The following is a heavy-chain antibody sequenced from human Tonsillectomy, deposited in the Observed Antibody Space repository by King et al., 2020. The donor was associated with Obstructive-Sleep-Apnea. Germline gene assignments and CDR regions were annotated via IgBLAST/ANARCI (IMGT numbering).Heavy chain of an antibody. J-gene: IGHJ4*02. V-gene: IGHV3-74*01. CDR3: ARPTTTLHY. CDR1: GFTFSSYW. D-gene: IGHD1-26*01. Sequence: VQLVESGGGLVQPGGSLRLSCAASGFTFSSYWMHWVRQAPGKGLVWVSRMNPDGSGAIYADSVKRRFTNSRDNAKNTLFLQINSLRAGDTAVYYCARPTTTLHYWGQGTLVTVSS. CDR2: MNPDGSGA.